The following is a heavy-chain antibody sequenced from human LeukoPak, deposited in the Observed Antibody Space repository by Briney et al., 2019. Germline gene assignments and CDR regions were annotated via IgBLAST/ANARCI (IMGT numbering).Heavy chain of an antibody. CDR2: TSDSGTTT. D-gene: IGHD3-10*01. CDR3: AKGGSGFGFYYGMDV. V-gene: IGHV3-23*01. CDR1: EFTFSSFA. Sequence: GGSLRLSCAASEFTFSSFAMNWVRQAPGKGLEWVSGTSDSGTTTYYADSVKGRFTMSRDNSKKTLFLLMDSLRAEDTAVYYCAKGGSGFGFYYGMDVWGQGTTVTVSS. J-gene: IGHJ6*02.